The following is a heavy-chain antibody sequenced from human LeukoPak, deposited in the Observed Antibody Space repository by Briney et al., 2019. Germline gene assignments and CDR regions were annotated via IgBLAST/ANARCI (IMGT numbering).Heavy chain of an antibody. V-gene: IGHV4-38-2*01. CDR2: IYHIGST. J-gene: IGHJ4*02. CDR3: ARAGWIITSGIDY. D-gene: IGHD1-20*01. Sequence: SETLSLTCGVSGYSISRGYYWAWIRQPPGKVLEWIGTIYHIGSTYYNPSLESRVTISVDKSKNELSLNLNSVTAADTAVYYCARAGWIITSGIDYWGQGALVTVSS. CDR1: GYSISRGYY.